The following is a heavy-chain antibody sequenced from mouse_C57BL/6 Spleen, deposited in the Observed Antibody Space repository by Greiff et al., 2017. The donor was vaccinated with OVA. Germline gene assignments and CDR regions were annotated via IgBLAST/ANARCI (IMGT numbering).Heavy chain of an antibody. V-gene: IGHV5-4*03. Sequence: DVKLVESGGGLVKPGGSLKLSCAASGFTFSSYAMSWVRQTPEKRLEWVATISDGGSYTYYPDNVKGRFTISRDNAKNNLYLQMSHLKSEDTAMYYCARAENWEWDYWGQGTTLTVSS. CDR1: GFTFSSYA. J-gene: IGHJ2*01. CDR3: ARAENWEWDY. CDR2: ISDGGSYT. D-gene: IGHD4-1*01.